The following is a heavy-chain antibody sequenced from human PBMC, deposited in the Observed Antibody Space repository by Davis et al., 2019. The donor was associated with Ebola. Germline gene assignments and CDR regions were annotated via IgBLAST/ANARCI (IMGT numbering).Heavy chain of an antibody. V-gene: IGHV4-39*01. J-gene: IGHJ4*02. CDR2: IYYSGST. CDR1: GFTFSSYSMN. D-gene: IGHD3-10*01. Sequence: PGGSLRLSCAASGFTFSSYSMNWVRQPPGKGLEWIGSIYYSGSTYYNPSLKSRVTISVDTSKNQFSLKLSSVTAADTAVYYCARHSAYYGSGSYYVLPTDNAFDYWGQGTLVTVSS. CDR3: ARHSAYYGSGSYYVLPTDNAFDY.